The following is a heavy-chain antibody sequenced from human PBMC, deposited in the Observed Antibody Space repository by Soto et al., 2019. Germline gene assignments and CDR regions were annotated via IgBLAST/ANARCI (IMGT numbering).Heavy chain of an antibody. CDR3: AKDRRAGGNSAFYFDF. CDR1: GFTFSSYA. V-gene: IGHV3-23*01. CDR2: ISATGGGT. D-gene: IGHD3-16*01. J-gene: IGHJ4*02. Sequence: GGSLRLSCAASGFTFSSYAMHWVRQAPGKGLEWVSLISATGGGTYYADSVKGRFTISRDNSHNTLYLQVHSLTAGDTAVYYCAKDRRAGGNSAFYFDFWGQGAQVTVSS.